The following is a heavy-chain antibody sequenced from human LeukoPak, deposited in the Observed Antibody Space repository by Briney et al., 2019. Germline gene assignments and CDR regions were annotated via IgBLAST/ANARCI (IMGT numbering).Heavy chain of an antibody. J-gene: IGHJ4*02. CDR3: ARFGSDTYGYKYYFDY. V-gene: IGHV4-59*08. CDR1: GGSISSYY. Sequence: SETLSLTCTVSGGSISSYYWSWIRQPPGKGLQWMGYISYSGSTNYNSSLKSRVTISVDTSKNQFSLKLRSVTAADTAVYYCARFGSDTYGYKYYFDYWGQGALVTVSS. D-gene: IGHD3-16*01. CDR2: ISYSGST.